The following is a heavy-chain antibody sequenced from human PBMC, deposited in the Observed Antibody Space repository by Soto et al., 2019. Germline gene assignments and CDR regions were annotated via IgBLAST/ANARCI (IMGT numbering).Heavy chain of an antibody. D-gene: IGHD1-26*01. J-gene: IGHJ2*01. V-gene: IGHV3-11*05. Sequence: QVQLVESGGGLVKPGGSLRLSCAASGFTFCDYYMSWIRQAPGNGLEWVSYISSSSSYTNYADSVKGRFTISRDNAKNSLYLQMNSLRAEDTAVYYCARESYGRGYFDLWGRGTLVTVSS. CDR1: GFTFCDYY. CDR2: ISSSSSYT. CDR3: ARESYGRGYFDL.